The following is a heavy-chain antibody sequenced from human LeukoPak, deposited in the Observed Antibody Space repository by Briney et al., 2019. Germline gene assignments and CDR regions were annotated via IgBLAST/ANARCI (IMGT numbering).Heavy chain of an antibody. J-gene: IGHJ4*02. D-gene: IGHD6-19*01. V-gene: IGHV4-39*07. CDR1: GDSISSSHDY. CDR3: ARLSTAVAGNLFDY. CDR2: INYSGTT. Sequence: KPSETLSLTCTVSGDSISSSHDYWVWVRQPPGKGLEWIGSINYSGTTYYNSSLKSRVIISVDTSRNQFSLKVNSVTAADTAVYYCARLSTAVAGNLFDYWGQGSLVTVSS.